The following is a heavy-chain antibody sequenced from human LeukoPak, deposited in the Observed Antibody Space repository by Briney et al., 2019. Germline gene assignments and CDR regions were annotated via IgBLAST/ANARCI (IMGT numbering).Heavy chain of an antibody. V-gene: IGHV4-4*07. CDR3: AKGGTVTTYDY. Sequence: SETLSLTCTVSGGSISSYYWSWIRQPAGKGLEWIGRIYTSGSTNYNPSLKSRVTMSVDTSKNQFSLELSSVTAADTAVYYCAKGGTVTTYDYWGQGTLVTVSS. J-gene: IGHJ4*02. CDR2: IYTSGST. D-gene: IGHD4-11*01. CDR1: GGSISSYY.